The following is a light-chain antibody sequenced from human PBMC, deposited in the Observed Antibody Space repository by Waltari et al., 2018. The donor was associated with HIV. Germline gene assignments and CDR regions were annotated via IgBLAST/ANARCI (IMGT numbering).Light chain of an antibody. CDR1: RSDVGGYDY. Sequence: QSALTQPRSVSGSPGQSVTIPCTGTRSDVGGYDYVSWYLQHPGKVPKLIIYEVIKRPSGVPDRFSGSKSGNTASLTISGLQTEDEADYFCCSYAGTYTYVLFGGGTKLTVL. CDR2: EVI. V-gene: IGLV2-11*01. CDR3: CSYAGTYTYVL. J-gene: IGLJ3*02.